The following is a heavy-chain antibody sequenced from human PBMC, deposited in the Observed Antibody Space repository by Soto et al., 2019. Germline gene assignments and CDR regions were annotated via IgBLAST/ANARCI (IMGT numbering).Heavy chain of an antibody. CDR2: ISYDGSNK. CDR1: GFTFSSYG. J-gene: IGHJ4*02. CDR3: AKDGDSGYDQYYFDY. Sequence: HPGGSLRLSCAASGFTFSSYGMHWVRQAPGKGLEWVAVISYDGSNKYYADSVKGRFTISRDNSKNTLYLQMNSLRAEDTAVYYCAKDGDSGYDQYYFDYWGQGTLVTVSS. V-gene: IGHV3-30*18. D-gene: IGHD5-12*01.